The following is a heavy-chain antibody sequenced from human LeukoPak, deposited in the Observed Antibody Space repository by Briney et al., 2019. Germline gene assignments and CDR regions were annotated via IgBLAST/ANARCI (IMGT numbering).Heavy chain of an antibody. D-gene: IGHD4-17*01. V-gene: IGHV4-39*07. J-gene: IGHJ6*03. CDR1: GGSISSSSYY. CDR3: ARISHGDYVGSYYYMDV. Sequence: SETLSLTCTVSGGSISSSSYYWGWIRQPPGKGLEWIGSIYYSGSTYYNPSLKSRVTISVDTSKNQFSLKLSSVTAADTAVYYCARISHGDYVGSYYYMDVWGKGTTVTVSS. CDR2: IYYSGST.